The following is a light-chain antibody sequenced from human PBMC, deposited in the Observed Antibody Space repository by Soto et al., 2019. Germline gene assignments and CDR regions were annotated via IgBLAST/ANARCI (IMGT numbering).Light chain of an antibody. CDR1: QSVSSSY. CDR3: QHDDSLPIT. CDR2: GAS. J-gene: IGKJ5*01. V-gene: IGKV3-20*01. Sequence: EIVLTQSPGTLSLSPGERATLSCRASQSVSSSYLAWYQQKPGQPPRLIIYGASSRATGIPDRFGGSGSGTDFTLTISRQQPEDLAVFYFQHDDSLPITFGQGTRLET.